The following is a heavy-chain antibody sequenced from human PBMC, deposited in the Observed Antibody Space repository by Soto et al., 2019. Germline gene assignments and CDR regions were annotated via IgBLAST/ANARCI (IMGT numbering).Heavy chain of an antibody. J-gene: IGHJ1*01. CDR1: GGSFSGYY. CDR2: INHSGRT. Sequence: QVQLQQWGAGLLKPSETLSLTCAVYGGSFSGYYWSWIRQPPGKGLEWIGEINHSGRTRYNPPLESRVTISVDTSKSQFSLILNSVTAADTAVYYCARVSQYSSIVQHWGQGALVTGSS. D-gene: IGHD6-13*01. CDR3: ARVSQYSSIVQH. V-gene: IGHV4-34*01.